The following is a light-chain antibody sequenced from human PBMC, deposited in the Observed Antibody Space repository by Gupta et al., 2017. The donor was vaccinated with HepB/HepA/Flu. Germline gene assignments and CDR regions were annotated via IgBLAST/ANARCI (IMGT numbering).Light chain of an antibody. Sequence: SALTQPASVSGSPGPSITIPSTGTSSDVGGYNYVSCYQQHPDKVHKRMVYDVSNRAAGVAYRVSGSKSGNTASLTISGLQEEHEPDDYCSPDTFSILSVFGGAT. J-gene: IGLJ7*01. CDR3: SPDTFSILSV. CDR1: SSDVGGYNY. CDR2: DVS. V-gene: IGLV2-14*03.